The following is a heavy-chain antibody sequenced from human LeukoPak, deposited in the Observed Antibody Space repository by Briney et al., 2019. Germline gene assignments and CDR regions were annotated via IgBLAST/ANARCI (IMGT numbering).Heavy chain of an antibody. V-gene: IGHV4-39*07. CDR1: GGSISSSSYY. J-gene: IGHJ5*02. CDR2: IYYSGST. CDR3: ARDSNYYDSSGYLNWFDP. Sequence: SETLSLTCTVSGGSISSSSYYWGWIRQPPGKGLEWIGSIYYSGSTYYNPSLKSRVTISVDTSKNQFSLKLSSVTAADTAVYYCARDSNYYDSSGYLNWFDPWGQGTLVTVSS. D-gene: IGHD3-22*01.